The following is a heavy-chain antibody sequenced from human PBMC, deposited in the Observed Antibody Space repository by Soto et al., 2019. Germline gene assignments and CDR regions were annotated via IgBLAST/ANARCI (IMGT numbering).Heavy chain of an antibody. CDR2: TYSGGST. CDR3: ARKLSGAVQGWAYGMDV. D-gene: IGHD1-26*01. Sequence: EVHLVESGGGLMQPGGSLRLSCAASGFTVSTYNMILVRQAPVKGLEWVSVTYSGGSTQYADSVKGRFTVSRDNSKNTLYLQMSSLRDEDTAVYYCARKLSGAVQGWAYGMDVWGRGTTVTVSS. CDR1: GFTVSTYN. V-gene: IGHV3-53*02. J-gene: IGHJ6*02.